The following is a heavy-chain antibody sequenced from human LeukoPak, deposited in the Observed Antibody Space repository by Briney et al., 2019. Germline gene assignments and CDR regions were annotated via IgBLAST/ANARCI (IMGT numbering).Heavy chain of an antibody. V-gene: IGHV4-39*01. J-gene: IGHJ4*02. D-gene: IGHD1-26*01. Sequence: SETLPLTCTVSGGSISSSIYYWGWIRQPPGKGLEWIGSIYYSGSTYYNPSLKSRVTISVDMSKNQFSLKLSSVTAADTAVYYCARIVGASDYWGQGTLVTVSS. CDR2: IYYSGST. CDR3: ARIVGASDY. CDR1: GGSISSSIYY.